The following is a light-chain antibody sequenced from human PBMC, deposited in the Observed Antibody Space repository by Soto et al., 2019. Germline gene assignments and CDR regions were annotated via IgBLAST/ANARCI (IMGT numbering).Light chain of an antibody. CDR3: QQYTSYSLYT. CDR1: QSISSW. CDR2: DAS. J-gene: IGKJ2*01. Sequence: DIQMTQSPSTLSASVGDRVTITCRASQSISSWLAGYQQKRGKAPKSLVYDASTLETGVPSRFSGSGSGTDLTLTISSLQPDDCGPYDYQQYTSYSLYTFGQGTKLEIK. V-gene: IGKV1-5*01.